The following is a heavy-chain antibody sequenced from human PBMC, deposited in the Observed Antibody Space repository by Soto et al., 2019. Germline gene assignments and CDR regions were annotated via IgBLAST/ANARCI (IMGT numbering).Heavy chain of an antibody. CDR3: AKNDDFWSWGMDV. J-gene: IGHJ6*02. CDR2: ISSSGGAT. Sequence: GGSLRLSCAASGFTFSTYAMTWVRQAPGKGLEWVSIISSSGGATYYVDSVKGRFTISRDNSMNTLNLQMNGLRAEDTAVYYCAKNDDFWSWGMDVWGQGTTVTVSS. V-gene: IGHV3-23*01. CDR1: GFTFSTYA. D-gene: IGHD3-3*01.